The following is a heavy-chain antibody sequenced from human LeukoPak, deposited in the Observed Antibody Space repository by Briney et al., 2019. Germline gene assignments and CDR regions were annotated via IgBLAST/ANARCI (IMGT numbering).Heavy chain of an antibody. CDR1: GFTFSSYA. V-gene: IGHV3-23*01. D-gene: IGHD3-10*01. J-gene: IGHJ4*02. Sequence: GRSLRLSCAASGFTFSSYAMSWVRQAPGKGLEWVSAISGSGGSTYYADSVKGRFTISRDNSKNTLYLQMNSLRAEDTAVYYCDIFGEDFDYWGQGTLVTVSS. CDR2: ISGSGGST. CDR3: DIFGEDFDY.